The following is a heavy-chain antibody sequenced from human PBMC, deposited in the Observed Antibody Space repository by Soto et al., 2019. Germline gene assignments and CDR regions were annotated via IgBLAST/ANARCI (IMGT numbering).Heavy chain of an antibody. Sequence: EVQLLESGGGLVQPGGSLRLSCAASGFTFSSYAMSWVRQAPGKGLEWVSAISGSGGSTYYADSVKGRFTISRDNSKNTLYLQMNSLRAEDTAVYYCAKAGIQLWLPTYYFDYWGQGTLVTVSS. CDR2: ISGSGGST. CDR1: GFTFSSYA. J-gene: IGHJ4*02. CDR3: AKAGIQLWLPTYYFDY. D-gene: IGHD5-18*01. V-gene: IGHV3-23*01.